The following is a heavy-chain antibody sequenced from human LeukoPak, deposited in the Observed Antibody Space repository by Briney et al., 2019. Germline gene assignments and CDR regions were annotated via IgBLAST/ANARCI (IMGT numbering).Heavy chain of an antibody. J-gene: IGHJ5*02. CDR2: INHSGST. Sequence: PSETLSLTCAVYGGSFSGYYWSWIRQPPGKGLEWIGEINHSGSTNYNPSLKSRVTISVDTSKNQFSLKLSSVTAADTAVYYCARARERTPAAIGGWFDPWGQGTLVTVSS. D-gene: IGHD2-2*02. CDR3: ARARERTPAAIGGWFDP. CDR1: GGSFSGYY. V-gene: IGHV4-34*01.